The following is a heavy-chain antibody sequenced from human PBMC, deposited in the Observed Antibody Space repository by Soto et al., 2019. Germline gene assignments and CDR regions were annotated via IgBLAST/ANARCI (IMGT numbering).Heavy chain of an antibody. Sequence: ETLSLTCTVSGGSISSSSYYWGWIRQPPGKGLEWIGSIYYSGSTYYNPALKSRVTISVDTSKNQFSLKLSSVTAADTAVYYCARESPRSRWGWGDFDYWGQGTLVTVSS. CDR2: IYYSGST. V-gene: IGHV4-39*07. D-gene: IGHD2-21*01. CDR1: GGSISSSSYY. J-gene: IGHJ4*02. CDR3: ARESPRSRWGWGDFDY.